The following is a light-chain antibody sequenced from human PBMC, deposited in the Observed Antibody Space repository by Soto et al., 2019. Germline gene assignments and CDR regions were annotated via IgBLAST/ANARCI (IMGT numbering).Light chain of an antibody. J-gene: IGKJ2*01. CDR2: AAS. Sequence: DIHLTQSPSFLSASVGDRVTITCRASQGISSHLAWYQQIPGKGPKLLIYAASTLQSGVPSRFSGSGAGPEFTLAISSLQPEDFATYSCQQVNGYPNTFGQGTKLEIK. CDR3: QQVNGYPNT. CDR1: QGISSH. V-gene: IGKV1-9*01.